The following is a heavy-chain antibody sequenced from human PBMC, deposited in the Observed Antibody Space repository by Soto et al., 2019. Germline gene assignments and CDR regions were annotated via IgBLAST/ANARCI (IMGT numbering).Heavy chain of an antibody. D-gene: IGHD1-1*01. CDR1: GFSFTTTRMG. V-gene: IGHV2-5*02. CDR2: IYWDGES. Sequence: QITLKEAGPTLVKPTETLTLTCTFSGFSFTTTRMGVGWTRQSPGKALEWLAIIYWDGESRYNPLLRRRLTLTEDTTKNQVVLTMTNMDPKDTATYYFAHRDSTGTTTYFDSWCQGIPVNVAS. J-gene: IGHJ4*02. CDR3: AHRDSTGTTTYFDS.